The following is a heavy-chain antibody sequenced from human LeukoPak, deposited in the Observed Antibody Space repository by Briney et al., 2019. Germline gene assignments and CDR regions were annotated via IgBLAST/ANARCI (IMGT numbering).Heavy chain of an antibody. CDR3: TTDHGGSYSPHFDY. V-gene: IGHV3-15*01. Sequence: GGSLRLSCAASGFTFKNAWMSWVRQAPGKGLEWVGRIKSKTDGGTTHYAAPVKDRFIISRDDSKNTLYLQMNSLKTEDTAIYYCTTDHGGSYSPHFDYWGQGTLVTVSS. CDR2: IKSKTDGGTT. D-gene: IGHD1-26*01. CDR1: GFTFKNAW. J-gene: IGHJ4*02.